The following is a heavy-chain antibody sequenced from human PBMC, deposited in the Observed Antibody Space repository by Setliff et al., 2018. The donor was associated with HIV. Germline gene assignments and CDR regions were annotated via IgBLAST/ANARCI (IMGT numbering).Heavy chain of an antibody. V-gene: IGHV3-30*07. Sequence: GGSLRLSCVASGFTFSTFAMHWVRQAPGKGLEWVSVISYDGSRTYYADSVKGRFTISRDNARNSLYLQMNSLRAEDTAVYYCARGGIAAAGALDYWGQGTLVTVSS. J-gene: IGHJ4*02. CDR2: ISYDGSRT. CDR3: ARGGIAAAGALDY. CDR1: GFTFSTFA. D-gene: IGHD6-13*01.